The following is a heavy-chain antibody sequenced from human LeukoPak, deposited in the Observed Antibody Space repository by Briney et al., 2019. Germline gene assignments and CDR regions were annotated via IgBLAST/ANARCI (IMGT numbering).Heavy chain of an antibody. CDR1: GASISSSSYC. J-gene: IGHJ1*01. Sequence: SETLSLTCTVSGASISSSSYCWGWIRRPPGKGLEWIGSIYYSGSTYYNPSLKSRVTISGDPSKHQFSLKVSSVTAADTAVYYCARRPARAEYFHHWGQGTLVTVSS. CDR2: IYYSGST. CDR3: ARRPARAEYFHH. V-gene: IGHV4-39*01.